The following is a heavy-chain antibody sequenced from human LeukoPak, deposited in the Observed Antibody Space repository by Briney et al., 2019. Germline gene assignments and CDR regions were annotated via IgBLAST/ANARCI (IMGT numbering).Heavy chain of an antibody. Sequence: GGSLRLSCAASGFTFDDYGMSWVRQAPGKGLEWVSGINWNGGSTGYADSVKGRFTISRDNAKNSLYLQMNSLRAEDTALYYCARDRFRGYCSGGSCFVDPWGQGTQVTVSS. CDR1: GFTFDDYG. D-gene: IGHD2-15*01. CDR3: ARDRFRGYCSGGSCFVDP. V-gene: IGHV3-20*04. J-gene: IGHJ5*02. CDR2: INWNGGST.